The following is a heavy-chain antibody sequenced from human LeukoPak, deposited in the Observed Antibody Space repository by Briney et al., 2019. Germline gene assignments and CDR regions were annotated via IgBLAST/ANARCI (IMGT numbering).Heavy chain of an antibody. Sequence: GGSLRLSCAASGFTFSDYEMNWVRQAPGKGLEWVSYIGSSGDTKYYADSVRGRFSISRDNPKNSLYLQMNSLRAEDTAVYYCARGKEPVAGSLSHFDYWGQGTLVTVSS. J-gene: IGHJ4*02. CDR3: ARGKEPVAGSLSHFDY. CDR2: IGSSGDTK. V-gene: IGHV3-48*03. CDR1: GFTFSDYE. D-gene: IGHD6-19*01.